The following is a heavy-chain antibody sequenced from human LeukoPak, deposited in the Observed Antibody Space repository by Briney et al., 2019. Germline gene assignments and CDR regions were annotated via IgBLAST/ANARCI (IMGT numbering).Heavy chain of an antibody. CDR3: AKETYSSGWYVLGLDY. Sequence: GGSLRLSCATSGFTFDDYAMHWVRQAPGKGLEWVSGISWNSGSVAYADSVKGRFTISRDNAKNSLYLQMNSLRAEDTALYYCAKETYSSGWYVLGLDYWGQGTLVTVSS. V-gene: IGHV3-9*01. CDR1: GFTFDDYA. CDR2: ISWNSGSV. J-gene: IGHJ4*02. D-gene: IGHD6-19*01.